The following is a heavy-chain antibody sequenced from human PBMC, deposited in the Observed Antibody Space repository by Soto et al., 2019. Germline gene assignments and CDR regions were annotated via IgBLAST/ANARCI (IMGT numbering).Heavy chain of an antibody. CDR3: ARVGFHSAFDI. CDR1: GGSFSGYY. CDR2: INHSGST. J-gene: IGHJ3*02. Sequence: QVQLQQWGAGLLKPSETLSLTCAVYGGSFSGYYWSWIRQPPGKGLEWVGEINHSGSTNYNPSLKSRVTISVDTSKNQFSLKLSSVTAADTAVYSCARVGFHSAFDIWGQGTMVTVSS. V-gene: IGHV4-34*01.